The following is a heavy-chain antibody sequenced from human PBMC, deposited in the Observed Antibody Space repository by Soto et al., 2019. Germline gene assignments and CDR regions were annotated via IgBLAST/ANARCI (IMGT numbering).Heavy chain of an antibody. CDR3: ARVVIGCYYT. D-gene: IGHD3-16*02. CDR2: IRQDCSQI. V-gene: IGHV3-7*03. Sequence: GVSLRDSWDASGFTFREYWMILVRQAPGRGLEWVANIRQDCSQINSVDSVKGRFTISRDNAKNSLFLQMNSLRAEDTALYYCARVVIGCYYT. CDR1: GFTFREYW. J-gene: IGHJ6*03.